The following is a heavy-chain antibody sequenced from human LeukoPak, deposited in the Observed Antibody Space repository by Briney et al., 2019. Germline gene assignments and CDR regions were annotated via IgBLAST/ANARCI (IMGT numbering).Heavy chain of an antibody. J-gene: IGHJ3*02. D-gene: IGHD2-15*01. CDR2: ISSSGSNI. CDR1: AFTFSSYE. V-gene: IGHV3-48*03. CDR3: ARDCGGGSCYGPYDAFDI. Sequence: GGSLRLSCAASAFTFSSYEMNWVRQAQGNGLEWVSYISSSGSNIYYADSVKGRFTISRDNAKNSLYLQMNSLRAEDTAVYYCARDCGGGSCYGPYDAFDIWGQGTMVTVSS.